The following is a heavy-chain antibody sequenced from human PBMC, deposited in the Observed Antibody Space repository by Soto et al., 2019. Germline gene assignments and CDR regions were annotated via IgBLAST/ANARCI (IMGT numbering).Heavy chain of an antibody. D-gene: IGHD1-26*01. CDR1: GGSISSSSYY. CDR3: ARLVGEKGWPHYGMDV. Sequence: SETLSLTCTVSGGSISSSSYYWGWIRQPPGKGLEWIGSIYYSGSTYYNPSLKSRVTISVDTSKNQFSLKLSSVTAADTAVYYCARLVGEKGWPHYGMDVWGQGTTVTVSS. J-gene: IGHJ6*02. V-gene: IGHV4-39*01. CDR2: IYYSGST.